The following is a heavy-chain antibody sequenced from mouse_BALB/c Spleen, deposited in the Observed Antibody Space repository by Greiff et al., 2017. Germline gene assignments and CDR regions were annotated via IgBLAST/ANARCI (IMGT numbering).Heavy chain of an antibody. V-gene: IGHV5-6-3*01. CDR3: ARGHGSLAD. Sequence: EVKVVESGGGLVQPGGSLKLSCAASGFTFSSYGLSWVRQTPDKRLELVATINSNGGSTYYPDSVKGRFTISRDNAKNTLYLQMSSLKSEDTAMYYCARGHGSLADWGQGTLVTVSA. D-gene: IGHD2-2*01. J-gene: IGHJ3*01. CDR2: INSNGGST. CDR1: GFTFSSYG.